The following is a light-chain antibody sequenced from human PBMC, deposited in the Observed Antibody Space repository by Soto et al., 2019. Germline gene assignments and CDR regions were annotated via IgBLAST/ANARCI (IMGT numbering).Light chain of an antibody. CDR1: RGISNY. Sequence: DIQMTQSPSSLSASVGDRVTITCRASRGISNYLAWFQQKPGTAPKSLMYAISTLQSGVPSRFSGSGSGTEFTLTISSLQPEDFATYYCQQYNSYPLTFGQGTRLEIK. J-gene: IGKJ5*01. CDR2: AIS. CDR3: QQYNSYPLT. V-gene: IGKV1-16*01.